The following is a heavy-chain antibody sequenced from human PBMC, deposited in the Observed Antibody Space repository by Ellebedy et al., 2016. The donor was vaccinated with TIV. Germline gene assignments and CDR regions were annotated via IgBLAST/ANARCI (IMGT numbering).Heavy chain of an antibody. Sequence: GGSLRLXXAASGFTFSSYWMSWVRQAPGKGLEWVANIKQDGSEKYYVDSVKGRFTISRDNAKNSLYLQMNSLRAEDTAVYYCATVYSSSWHYYYMDVWGKGTTVTVSS. J-gene: IGHJ6*03. V-gene: IGHV3-7*01. D-gene: IGHD6-6*01. CDR2: IKQDGSEK. CDR3: ATVYSSSWHYYYMDV. CDR1: GFTFSSYW.